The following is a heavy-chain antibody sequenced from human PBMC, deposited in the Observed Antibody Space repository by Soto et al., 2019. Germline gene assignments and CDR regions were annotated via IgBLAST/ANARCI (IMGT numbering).Heavy chain of an antibody. CDR3: ARDDYYYYGMAV. J-gene: IGHJ6*02. V-gene: IGHV4-39*01. CDR1: GGSISSSSYY. CDR2: IYYSGST. Sequence: SETLSLTCTVSGGSISSSSYYWGWIRQPPGKGLEWIGSIYYSGSTYYNPSLKSRVTISVDTSKNQFSLKLSSVTAADTAVYYCARDDYYYYGMAVWGQGTTVPVSS.